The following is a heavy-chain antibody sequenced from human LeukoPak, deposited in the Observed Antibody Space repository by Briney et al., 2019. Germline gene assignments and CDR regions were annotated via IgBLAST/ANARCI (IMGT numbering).Heavy chain of an antibody. D-gene: IGHD2-2*01. CDR1: GFTFSSYA. V-gene: IGHV3-23*01. J-gene: IGHJ5*02. Sequence: GGSLRLSCAASGFTFSSYAMSWVRQAPGKGLEWVSAISGSGSSTYYADSVKGRFTISRDNSKNTLYLQMNSLRAEDTAVYYCAKAQGYCSSTSCRNWFDPWGQGTLVTVSS. CDR3: AKAQGYCSSTSCRNWFDP. CDR2: ISGSGSST.